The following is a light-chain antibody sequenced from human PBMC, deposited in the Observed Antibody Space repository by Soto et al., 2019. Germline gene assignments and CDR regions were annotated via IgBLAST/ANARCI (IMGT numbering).Light chain of an antibody. CDR2: VAS. V-gene: IGKV1-27*01. CDR1: QGISNY. CDR3: QNYNSAPIT. J-gene: IGKJ5*01. Sequence: DIQLTQSPYSLSASVGDRVTLTCMASQGISNYSSWYQQKPGQVPKLLIYVASTSQSGVPSRFSGRGSGTDFSLSISSLQPEDVATYYCQNYNSAPITFGQGTRLEI.